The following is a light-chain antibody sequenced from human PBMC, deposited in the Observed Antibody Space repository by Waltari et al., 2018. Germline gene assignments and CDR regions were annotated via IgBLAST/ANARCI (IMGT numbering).Light chain of an antibody. J-gene: IGKJ1*01. CDR1: QSTLYSSNNKNY. V-gene: IGKV4-1*01. CDR2: WAS. Sequence: DIVMTQSPDSLAVSLGERATINCKSSQSTLYSSNNKNYLAWYQQKPGQPPNLLIYWASTRESGVPDRFSGSGSGTDFTLTISSLQAEDVAVYYCHQYYSSPPTFGQGTKVEIK. CDR3: HQYYSSPPT.